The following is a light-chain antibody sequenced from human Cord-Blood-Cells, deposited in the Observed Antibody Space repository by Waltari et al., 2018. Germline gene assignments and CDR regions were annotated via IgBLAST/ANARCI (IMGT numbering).Light chain of an antibody. CDR3: YQYNSYPWT. J-gene: IGKJ1*01. CDR2: DVS. Sequence: EIQMTQSPSTLSASVGDRVTITCSASQSSSSWLAWYQQKPWKAAKLLIYDVSSLESGVPSRFSCSGSGTDLTLTIVSLQSCDFASYYCYQYNSYPWTVVQGTKVEIK. CDR1: QSSSSW. V-gene: IGKV1-5*01.